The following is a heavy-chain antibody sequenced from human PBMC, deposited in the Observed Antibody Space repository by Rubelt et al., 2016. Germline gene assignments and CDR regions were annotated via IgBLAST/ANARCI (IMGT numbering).Heavy chain of an antibody. CDR2: INSDGSST. CDR1: GFTFNNYW. D-gene: IGHD2-2*01. Sequence: EVQLVESGGGLVQPGGSLRLSCAVSGFTFNNYWMHWVRQAPGKGLVWVSRINSDGSSTNYADSVKGRFTISRDNAKNTLYVQMNILKTEDTAVYYCTVVVPQHASFDYWGQGTLVTVSS. CDR3: TVVVPQHASFDY. V-gene: IGHV3-74*01. J-gene: IGHJ4*02.